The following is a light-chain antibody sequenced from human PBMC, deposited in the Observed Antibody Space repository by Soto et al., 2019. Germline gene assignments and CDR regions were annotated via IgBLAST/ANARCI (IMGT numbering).Light chain of an antibody. CDR2: GAS. V-gene: IGKV3-20*01. Sequence: EIVLTQSPGTLSLSPGERATLSCRASQSVSSSYLAWYHQKPGQAPRLLIFGASSRATGISDRFSGSGSGTDFTLTISSLQPDDFATYYCQQYNTYSPERTFGQGTKVDIK. CDR1: QSVSSSY. CDR3: QQYNTYSPERT. J-gene: IGKJ1*01.